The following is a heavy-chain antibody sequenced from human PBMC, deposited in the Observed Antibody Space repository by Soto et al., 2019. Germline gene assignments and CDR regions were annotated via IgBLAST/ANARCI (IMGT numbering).Heavy chain of an antibody. D-gene: IGHD2-21*02. Sequence: QVQLQQWGAGLLKPSETLSLTCAVYGGSLGAYYWTWIRQPPGKGLEWIGEIDDNGNTNSNPSLKSRLTMSVVTSHNQTSLRLSSATAADTAVYYCARGGGAWYLDLWGQGSLVTVSS. V-gene: IGHV4-34*01. CDR3: ARGGGAWYLDL. J-gene: IGHJ4*02. CDR1: GGSLGAYY. CDR2: IDDNGNT.